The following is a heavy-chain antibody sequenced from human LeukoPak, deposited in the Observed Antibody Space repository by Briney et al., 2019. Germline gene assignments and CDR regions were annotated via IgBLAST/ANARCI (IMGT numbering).Heavy chain of an antibody. CDR1: GGSITNYY. J-gene: IGHJ4*02. CDR2: ISGSGGST. CDR3: AKGSGSYLSPLYYFDY. Sequence: ETLSLTCTVSGGSITNYYWSWVRQAPGKGLEWVSAISGSGGSTYYADSGKGRFTISRDNSKNTLYLQMNSLRAEDTAVYYCAKGSGSYLSPLYYFDYWGQGTLVTVSS. D-gene: IGHD1-26*01. V-gene: IGHV3-23*01.